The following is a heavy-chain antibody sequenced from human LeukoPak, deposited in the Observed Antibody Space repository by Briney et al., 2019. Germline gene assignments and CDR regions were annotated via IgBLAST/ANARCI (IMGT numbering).Heavy chain of an antibody. CDR3: ARFTEMVVLINPGFFDY. CDR1: GIHFSSDW. Sequence: QPGGSLRLSCAASGIHFSSDWMSWVRQAPGKGLEWVANIKEDGSETYYVDSVKGRFTISRDNTKNSVYLQMNSLRAEDTAVYYCARFTEMVVLINPGFFDYWGQGTLVTVSS. CDR2: IKEDGSET. J-gene: IGHJ4*02. D-gene: IGHD3-22*01. V-gene: IGHV3-7*01.